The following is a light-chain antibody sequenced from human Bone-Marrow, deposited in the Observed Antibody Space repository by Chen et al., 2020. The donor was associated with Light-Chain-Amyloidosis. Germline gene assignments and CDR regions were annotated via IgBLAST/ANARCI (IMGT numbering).Light chain of an antibody. V-gene: IGLV3-25*03. CDR3: QSADSSGTYEVI. Sequence: SYELTQPPSVSVSPGQTARLPCSGDDLPTKYAYWYQQKPGQAPVLVIHRDTERPSGISERFSGSSSGTTATLTISGVKAEDEADYHCQSADSSGTYEVIFGGGTKLTVL. J-gene: IGLJ2*01. CDR2: RDT. CDR1: DLPTKY.